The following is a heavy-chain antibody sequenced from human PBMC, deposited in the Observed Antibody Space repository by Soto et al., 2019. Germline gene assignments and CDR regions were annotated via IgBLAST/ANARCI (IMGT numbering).Heavy chain of an antibody. CDR1: GGSISSYY. CDR3: ALAAAGTGLFDY. D-gene: IGHD6-13*01. Sequence: QVQLQESGPGLVKPSETLSLTCTVSGGSISSYYWSWIRQPPGKGLEWIGYIYYSGSTNYNPSLKSRVTISVDTSKNQFALKLSSVTAADTAVYFCALAAAGTGLFDYRGPGTLVTVSS. CDR2: IYYSGST. V-gene: IGHV4-59*01. J-gene: IGHJ4*02.